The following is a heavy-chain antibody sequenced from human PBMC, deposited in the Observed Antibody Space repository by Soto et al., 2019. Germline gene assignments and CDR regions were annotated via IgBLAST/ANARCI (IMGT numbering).Heavy chain of an antibody. CDR3: ARDFDYYYGSGSSLRYYYGMDV. J-gene: IGHJ6*02. CDR2: IIPIFGTA. Sequence: ASVKVSCKASGGTFSSYAITWVRQAPGQGLEWMGGIIPIFGTANYAQKFQGRVTITADKSTSTAYMELSSLRSEDTAVYYCARDFDYYYGSGSSLRYYYGMDVCGQGTTFTVSS. V-gene: IGHV1-69*06. D-gene: IGHD3-10*01. CDR1: GGTFSSYA.